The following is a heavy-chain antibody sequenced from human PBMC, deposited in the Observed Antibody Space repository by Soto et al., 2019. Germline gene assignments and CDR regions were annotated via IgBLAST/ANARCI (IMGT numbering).Heavy chain of an antibody. Sequence: EVQLVEAGGGLVQPGGSLRLTCVASGFPFSIYSMNWVRQAPGKGLEWSSYITSDTNTIKYAYSVKGRFTISRDNAKNLVYLQMSSLRDEDTAVYFCARSVEGHFDYWGQGTVVTVSS. CDR2: ITSDTNTI. CDR3: ARSVEGHFDY. J-gene: IGHJ4*02. V-gene: IGHV3-48*02. CDR1: GFPFSIYS. D-gene: IGHD6-19*01.